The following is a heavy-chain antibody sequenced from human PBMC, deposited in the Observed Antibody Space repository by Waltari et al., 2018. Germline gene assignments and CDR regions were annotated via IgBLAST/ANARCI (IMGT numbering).Heavy chain of an antibody. CDR1: GLTFSEHA. V-gene: IGHV3-23*01. Sequence: QLLESGGGLVQAGKSLRLSCVASGLTFSEHAMSWVRQRPGEGLEWVSSPSASGHVSYYTASVKGRFVISRDNSKNTLFLHLNAVTVGDTAIFYCAKNATLGRARYFDLWGRGTLVTVSP. D-gene: IGHD2-2*01. CDR3: AKNATLGRARYFDL. CDR2: PSASGHVS. J-gene: IGHJ2*01.